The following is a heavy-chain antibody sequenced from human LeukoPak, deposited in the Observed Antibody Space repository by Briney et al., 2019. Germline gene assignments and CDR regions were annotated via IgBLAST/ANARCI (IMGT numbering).Heavy chain of an antibody. Sequence: GGSLRLSCVVSGFTFKNCAMSWVRQAPGKGLEWVSTISDSGGSTYYADSVKGRFTISRDNSKNTLYLQVSSLRADDTAVYYCAKVIGLVDPFDYWGQGTLVTVSS. V-gene: IGHV3-23*01. J-gene: IGHJ4*02. CDR2: ISDSGGST. CDR1: GFTFKNCA. D-gene: IGHD2-15*01. CDR3: AKVIGLVDPFDY.